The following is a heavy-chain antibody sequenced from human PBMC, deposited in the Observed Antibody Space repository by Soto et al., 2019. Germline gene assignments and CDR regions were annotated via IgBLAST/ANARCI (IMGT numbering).Heavy chain of an antibody. CDR1: GFTFSTYA. V-gene: IGHV3-23*01. J-gene: IGHJ5*02. CDR2: ISSSGAHT. CDR3: KKDSRENIKSPGGPKWFPP. Sequence: PGGSLRLSCAASGFTFSTYAMTWVRQVPGMGLDWVSSISSSGAHTYYADSVKGRFTISRDNSKNTLYLQVNSLRAEDTAIYYCKKDSRENIKSPGGPKWFPPWGQGTLVPV. D-gene: IGHD1-20*01.